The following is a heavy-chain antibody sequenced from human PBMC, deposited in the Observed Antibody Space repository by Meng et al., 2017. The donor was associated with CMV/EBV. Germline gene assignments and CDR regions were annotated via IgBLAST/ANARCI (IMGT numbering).Heavy chain of an antibody. CDR3: ARGSRYGDRLTSMYDAFDI. CDR1: GFTFSSYW. V-gene: IGHV3-74*01. J-gene: IGHJ3*02. Sequence: GESLKISCAASGFTFSSYWMHWVRQAPGKGLVWVSRINSDASSTSYADSVKGRFTISSDNAKNTLYLQMNSLRAEDKAAYYCARGSRYGDRLTSMYDAFDIWGQGTMVTVSS. D-gene: IGHD4-17*01. CDR2: INSDASST.